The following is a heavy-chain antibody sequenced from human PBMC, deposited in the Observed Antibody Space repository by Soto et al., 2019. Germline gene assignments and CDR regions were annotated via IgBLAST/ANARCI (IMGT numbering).Heavy chain of an antibody. D-gene: IGHD2-2*01. Sequence: GESLKISCKGSGYSFTSYWIGWVRQMPGKGLEWMGIIYPGDSDTRYSPSFQGQVTISADKSLSTAYLQWSSLKAPDTAMYYCARHGAAAPRPAATPYYYYYYMDVWGKGTTVTVSS. V-gene: IGHV5-51*01. CDR2: IYPGDSDT. J-gene: IGHJ6*03. CDR1: GYSFTSYW. CDR3: ARHGAAAPRPAATPYYYYYYMDV.